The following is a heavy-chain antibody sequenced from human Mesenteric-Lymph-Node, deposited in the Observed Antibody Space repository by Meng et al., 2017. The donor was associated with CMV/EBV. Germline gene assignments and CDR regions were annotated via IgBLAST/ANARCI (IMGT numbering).Heavy chain of an antibody. CDR3: ARVSRSGTVYYYYAMDV. V-gene: IGHV3-21*01. CDR1: GFTFSSYS. D-gene: IGHD2-15*01. J-gene: IGHJ6*02. Sequence: GGSLRLSCAASGFTFSSYSMNWVRQAPGQGLEWVSSISTSSTYIYYADSVKGRFTISRDNAKNSLYLQMNSLRAEDTAVYYCARVSRSGTVYYYYAMDVWGQGTTVTVSS. CDR2: ISTSSTYI.